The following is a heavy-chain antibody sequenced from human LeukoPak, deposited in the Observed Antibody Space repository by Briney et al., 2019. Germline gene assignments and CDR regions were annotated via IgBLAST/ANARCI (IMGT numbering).Heavy chain of an antibody. Sequence: PGGSLRLSCAASGFTFSSYWMHWVRQAPGKGLVWVSRITSDGSSTSYADSVKGRFTISRDNAKNTVYLQMNSLRAEDTAVYYCGRDRNYEEPFDYWAREPWSPSPQ. CDR2: ITSDGSST. D-gene: IGHD4-11*01. CDR1: GFTFSSYW. CDR3: GRDRNYEEPFDY. V-gene: IGHV3-74*01. J-gene: IGHJ4*02.